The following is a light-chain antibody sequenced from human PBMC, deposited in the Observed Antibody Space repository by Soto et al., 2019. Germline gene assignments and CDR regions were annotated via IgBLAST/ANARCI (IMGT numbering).Light chain of an antibody. J-gene: IGLJ1*01. CDR2: DVS. CDR3: CSYAGSYTFV. CDR1: SSDVGGYNY. V-gene: IGLV2-11*01. Sequence: QSVLTQPRSVSGSPGQSVTISCTVTSSDVGGYNYVSWYQQHPGKAPKLMIYDVSKRPSGVPDRFSDSKSGNTASLTISGLQAEDEADYYCCSYAGSYTFVFGTGTKVTVL.